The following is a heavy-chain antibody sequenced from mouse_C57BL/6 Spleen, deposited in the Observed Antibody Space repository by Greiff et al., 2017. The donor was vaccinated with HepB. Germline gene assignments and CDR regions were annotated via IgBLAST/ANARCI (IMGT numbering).Heavy chain of an antibody. J-gene: IGHJ1*03. Sequence: EVMLVESGGGLVQPGGSMKLSCVASGFTFSNYWMNWVRQSPEKGLEWVAQIRLKSDNYATHYAESVKGRFTISRDDSKSSVYLQMNNLRAEDTGIYYCTGPSITTVVATDWYFDVWGTGTTVTVSS. CDR2: IRLKSDNYAT. D-gene: IGHD1-1*01. CDR1: GFTFSNYW. V-gene: IGHV6-3*01. CDR3: TGPSITTVVATDWYFDV.